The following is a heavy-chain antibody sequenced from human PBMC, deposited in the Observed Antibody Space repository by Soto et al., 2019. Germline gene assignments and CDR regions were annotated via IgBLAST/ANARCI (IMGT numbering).Heavy chain of an antibody. J-gene: IGHJ5*02. Sequence: QVQLVQSGAEVKKPGSSVKVSCKASGGTFSRYTINWVRQAPGQGLEWMGRISPIAAIANYTQKFQGRVTSPVDKSSTTAYMELSSLRSDDTAVYYCARGSTIVRGAPSWFDPWGQGTLVTVSS. D-gene: IGHD3-10*01. CDR3: ARGSTIVRGAPSWFDP. CDR2: ISPIAAIA. CDR1: GGTFSRYT. V-gene: IGHV1-69*02.